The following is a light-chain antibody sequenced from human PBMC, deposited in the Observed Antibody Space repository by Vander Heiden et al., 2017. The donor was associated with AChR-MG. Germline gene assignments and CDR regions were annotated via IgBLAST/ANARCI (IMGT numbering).Light chain of an antibody. V-gene: IGKV1-39*01. CDR3: QQSYTLPYT. CDR2: AAS. CDR1: QSISRH. Sequence: DIQTTPSPSSLSASVGDRVTITCRASQSISRHLNWYQQKPGKAPKFLIYAASSLQSDVPSRFSGSGSGTDFTLTINSLQPEDFATYSCQQSYTLPYTFGQGTKLEIK. J-gene: IGKJ2*01.